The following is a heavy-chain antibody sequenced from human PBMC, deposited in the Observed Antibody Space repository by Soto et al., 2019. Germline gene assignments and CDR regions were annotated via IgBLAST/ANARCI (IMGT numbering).Heavy chain of an antibody. J-gene: IGHJ4*02. CDR2: IYYSGST. CDR3: ARHSAQGCGNANCYRHFDS. V-gene: IGHV4-59*08. CDR1: GGSISGYY. D-gene: IGHD2-21*01. Sequence: QVQLQESGPGLVEPSETLSLTCTVSGGSISGYYWSWIRQSPGKGLELIGYIYYSGSTNYNPSLTSRVTMSLDTSRNQFSLYLRSVTAADTAVYYCARHSAQGCGNANCYRHFDSWGQGIQVTVSS.